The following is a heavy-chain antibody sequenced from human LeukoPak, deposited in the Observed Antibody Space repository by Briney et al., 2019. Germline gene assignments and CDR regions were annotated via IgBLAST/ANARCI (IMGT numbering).Heavy chain of an antibody. Sequence: KPSETLSLTCAVYGGSFSGYYWSWIRQPPGKGLEWIGEINHSGSTNYNPSLKSRVTISVDTSKNQFSLKLSSVTAADTAVYYCARGPTPYSSSRGLSEFAFDIWGQGTMVTVSS. V-gene: IGHV4-34*01. J-gene: IGHJ3*02. CDR2: INHSGST. CDR1: GGSFSGYY. CDR3: ARGPTPYSSSRGLSEFAFDI. D-gene: IGHD6-13*01.